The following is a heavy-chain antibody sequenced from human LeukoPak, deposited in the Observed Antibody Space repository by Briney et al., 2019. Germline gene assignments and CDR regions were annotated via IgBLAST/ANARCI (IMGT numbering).Heavy chain of an antibody. V-gene: IGHV6-1*01. J-gene: IGHJ4*02. D-gene: IGHD5-12*01. Sequence: QTLSLTCAISGDSVSSNSADWNWIRQSPSRGLEWLGRTYYRSKWYNDYAVSVKSRITINPDTSKNQFSLQLNSVTPEDTAVYYCARDSGRISGYSGYDDLNYFDYWGQGTLVTVSS. CDR3: ARDSGRISGYSGYDDLNYFDY. CDR2: TYYRSKWYN. CDR1: GDSVSSNSAD.